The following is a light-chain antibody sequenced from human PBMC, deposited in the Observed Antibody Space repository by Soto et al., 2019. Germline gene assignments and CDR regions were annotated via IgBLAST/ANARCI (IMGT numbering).Light chain of an antibody. CDR1: SSNIGSQY. CDR3: AAWDDSLIGYV. Sequence: QAVLTQPPSASGTPGQMVTISCSGSSSNIGSQYVYWYQQLPGTAPKLLIYSNNQRPSGVPDRFSGSRSGTSASLAISGLRSEDEADYYCAAWDDSLIGYVFGTGTKVTVL. CDR2: SNN. V-gene: IGLV1-47*02. J-gene: IGLJ1*01.